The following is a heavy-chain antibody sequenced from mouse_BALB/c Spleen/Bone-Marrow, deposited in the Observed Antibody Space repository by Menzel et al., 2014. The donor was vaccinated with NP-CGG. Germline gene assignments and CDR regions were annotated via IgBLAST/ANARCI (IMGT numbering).Heavy chain of an antibody. D-gene: IGHD1-1*01. CDR2: INPYNGDS. J-gene: IGHJ1*01. CDR3: ARVTTDWYFDV. V-gene: IGHV1-20*02. Sequence: VQLQQSGPELVKPGASVKISCKASGYSFTGYFMNWVIQSHGKSLEWIGRINPYNGDSFYNQKFKGKATLTVDKSSSTAHMELRSLASEDSAVYYCARVTTDWYFDVWGAWTTVTVSS. CDR1: GYSFTGYF.